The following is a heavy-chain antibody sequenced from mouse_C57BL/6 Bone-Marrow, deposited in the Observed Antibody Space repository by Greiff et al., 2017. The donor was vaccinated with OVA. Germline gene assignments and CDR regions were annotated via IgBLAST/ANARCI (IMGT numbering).Heavy chain of an antibody. CDR1: GYTFTSYG. CDR3: ARKGYYDYDFDY. CDR2: IYPRSGNT. Sequence: VKLLESGAELARPGASVKLSCKASGYTFTSYGISWVKQRTGQGLEWIGEIYPRSGNTYYNEKFKGKATLTADKSSSTAYMELRSLTSEDSAVYFCARKGYYDYDFDYWGQGTTLTVSS. D-gene: IGHD2-4*01. J-gene: IGHJ2*01. V-gene: IGHV1-81*01.